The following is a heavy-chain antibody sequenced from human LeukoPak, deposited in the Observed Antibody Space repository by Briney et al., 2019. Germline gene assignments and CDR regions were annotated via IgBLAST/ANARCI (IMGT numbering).Heavy chain of an antibody. J-gene: IGHJ3*02. D-gene: IGHD6-19*01. CDR2: IYHGGST. Sequence: SETLSLTCAVSGYSISSGYYWGWIRQPPGKGLEWIGSIYHGGSTYYNPSLKSRVTISVDTSKNQFSLKLSSVTAADTAVYYCARGKSGQWLVPDAFDIWGQGTMVTISS. V-gene: IGHV4-38-2*01. CDR1: GYSISSGYY. CDR3: ARGKSGQWLVPDAFDI.